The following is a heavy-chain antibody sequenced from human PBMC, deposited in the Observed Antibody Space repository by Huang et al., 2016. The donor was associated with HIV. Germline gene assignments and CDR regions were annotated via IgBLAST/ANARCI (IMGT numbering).Heavy chain of an antibody. CDR1: GSSISSSYY. J-gene: IGHJ4*02. Sequence: QLQLQESGPGLVKPSETLSLTCTVSGSSISSSYYWGWIRQPPGKGLGWIGNIYYSGNISYNPPLKSRVTISVDTSKNHISLKVDSVTAADTAVYYCARPLTGTTALGYWGQGTLVTVSS. CDR3: ARPLTGTTALGY. D-gene: IGHD1-20*01. V-gene: IGHV4-39*01. CDR2: IYYSGNI.